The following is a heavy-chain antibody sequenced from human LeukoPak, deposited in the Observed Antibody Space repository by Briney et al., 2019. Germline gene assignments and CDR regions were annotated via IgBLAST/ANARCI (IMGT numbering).Heavy chain of an antibody. D-gene: IGHD3-10*01. V-gene: IGHV3-43D*03. Sequence: SGGSLRLSCAASGFTFDDYAMHWVRQAPGKGLEWVSLISWDGGSTYYADSVKGRFTISRDNSKNSLYLQMNSLRAEDTALYYCAKSPYYYGSGSYYLDYWGQGTLVTVSS. CDR3: AKSPYYYGSGSYYLDY. J-gene: IGHJ4*02. CDR2: ISWDGGST. CDR1: GFTFDDYA.